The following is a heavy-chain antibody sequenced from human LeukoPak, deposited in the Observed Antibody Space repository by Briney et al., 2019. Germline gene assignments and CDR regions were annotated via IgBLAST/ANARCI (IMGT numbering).Heavy chain of an antibody. CDR1: GGAFSSYA. V-gene: IGHV1-69*04. CDR2: IIPILGIA. Sequence: SVKVSCKASGGAFSSYAISWVRQAPGQGLEWMGRIIPILGIANYAQKFQGRVTITADKSTSTAYMELSSLRSEDTAVYYCARDHGIWFGELPPLTYYYYGMDVWGQGTTVTVSS. J-gene: IGHJ6*02. CDR3: ARDHGIWFGELPPLTYYYYGMDV. D-gene: IGHD3-10*01.